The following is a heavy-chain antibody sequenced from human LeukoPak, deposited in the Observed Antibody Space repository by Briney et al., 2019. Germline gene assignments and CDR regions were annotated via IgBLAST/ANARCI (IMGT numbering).Heavy chain of an antibody. CDR1: GFTFSSYA. V-gene: IGHV3-7*01. Sequence: GGSLRLSCAASGFTFSSYAMSWVRQAPGKGLEWVANIKQDGSEKYYVDSVKGRFTISRDNAKNSLYLQMNSLRAEDTAVYYCARDWYYYDSSGQGAFDIWGQGTLVTVSS. J-gene: IGHJ4*02. CDR3: ARDWYYYDSSGQGAFDI. D-gene: IGHD3-22*01. CDR2: IKQDGSEK.